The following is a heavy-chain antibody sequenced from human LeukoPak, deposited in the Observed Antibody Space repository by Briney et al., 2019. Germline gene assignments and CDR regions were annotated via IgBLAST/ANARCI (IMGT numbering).Heavy chain of an antibody. D-gene: IGHD3-3*01. CDR1: GGSISSYY. CDR3: ARRVRLEWLLNYYYYYMDV. Sequence: SETLSLTCTVSGGSISSYYWIWIRQPPGKGLEWIGYIYTSGSTNYNPSLKSRVTISVDTSKNQFSLKLSSVTAEDTAVYYCARRVRLEWLLNYYYYYMDVWGKGTTVTVSS. J-gene: IGHJ6*03. V-gene: IGHV4-4*09. CDR2: IYTSGST.